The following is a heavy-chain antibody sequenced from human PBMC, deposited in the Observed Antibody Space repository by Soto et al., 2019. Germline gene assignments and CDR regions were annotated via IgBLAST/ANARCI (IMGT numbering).Heavy chain of an antibody. D-gene: IGHD2-15*01. V-gene: IGHV1-46*01. CDR3: ARDLLPIKYCSGGSCYFATFDY. Sequence: GASVKVSCKASGYTFTSYYMHWVRQAPGQGLEWMGIINPSGGSTSYAQKFQGRVTMTRDTSTSTVYMELSSLRSEDTAVYYCARDLLPIKYCSGGSCYFATFDYWGQGTLVTVAS. J-gene: IGHJ4*02. CDR1: GYTFTSYY. CDR2: INPSGGST.